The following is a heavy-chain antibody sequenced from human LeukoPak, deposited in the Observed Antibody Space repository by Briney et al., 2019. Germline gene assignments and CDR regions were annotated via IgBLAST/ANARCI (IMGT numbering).Heavy chain of an antibody. D-gene: IGHD2-2*02. J-gene: IGHJ6*02. CDR2: INPNSGGT. Sequence: ASVKVSCKASGYTFTSYAMHWVRQAPGQGLEWMGWINPNSGGTNYAQKFQGRVTMTRDTSISTAYMELSRLRSDDTAVYYCAREDIPRPYGMDVWGQGTTVTVSS. V-gene: IGHV1-2*02. CDR3: AREDIPRPYGMDV. CDR1: GYTFTSYA.